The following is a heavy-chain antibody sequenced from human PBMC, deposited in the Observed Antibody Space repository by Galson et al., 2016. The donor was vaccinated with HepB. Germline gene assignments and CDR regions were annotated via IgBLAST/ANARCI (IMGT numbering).Heavy chain of an antibody. CDR2: IPKDGTIQ. CDR3: ARPPHFDD. CDR1: GFNFSTYA. J-gene: IGHJ4*02. Sequence: SLRLSCATSGFNFSTYAMHWVRQVPGEGLQWVSSIPKDGTIQYYADSVRGRFTISRDNSKSTVYLQMNNLKVEDTAIYYCARPPHFDDWGQGTLVTVSS. V-gene: IGHV3-30*11.